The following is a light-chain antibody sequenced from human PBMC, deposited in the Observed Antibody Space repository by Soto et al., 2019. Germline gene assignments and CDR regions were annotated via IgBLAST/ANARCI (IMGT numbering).Light chain of an antibody. CDR2: EVS. V-gene: IGLV2-8*01. J-gene: IGLJ3*02. CDR1: SSDVGGYDY. Sequence: QSALTQPPSASGSPGQSVTISCTGTSSDVGGYDYVSWYQQHPGKAPRLMIFEVSKRPSGVHDRFSGSKSGNTASLTVSGLQAEDEAIYHCSSYAGSNNVVFGGGTKLTVL. CDR3: SSYAGSNNVV.